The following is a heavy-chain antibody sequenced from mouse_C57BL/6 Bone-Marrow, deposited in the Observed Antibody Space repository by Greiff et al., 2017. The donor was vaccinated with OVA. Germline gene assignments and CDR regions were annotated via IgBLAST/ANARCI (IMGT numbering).Heavy chain of an antibody. CDR1: GYTFTSHW. V-gene: IGHV1-56*01. D-gene: IGHD1-1*01. Sequence: VQLQQSGPELVRPGASVKISCKAPGYTFTSHWMQWVRQRPGQGLEWIGEIFPGSGSTYYNEKFKGKATLTVDTSSSTAYMQLSSLTSEDSAVYFCAREPYYYGSSFNYFDYWGQGTTLTVSS. CDR3: AREPYYYGSSFNYFDY. J-gene: IGHJ2*01. CDR2: IFPGSGST.